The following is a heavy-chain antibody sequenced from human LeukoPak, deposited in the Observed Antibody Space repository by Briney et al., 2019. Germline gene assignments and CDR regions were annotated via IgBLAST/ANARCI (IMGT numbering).Heavy chain of an antibody. D-gene: IGHD6-13*01. V-gene: IGHV3-30-3*01. Sequence: GGSLRLSCAASGFTFSSYAMHWVRQAPGKGLEWVAVISYDGSNKYYADSVKGRFTISRDNSKNTLYLQMNSLRAEDTAVYYCARDQIKIAAAVYYYYYMDVWGKGTTVTVSS. CDR1: GFTFSSYA. CDR2: ISYDGSNK. J-gene: IGHJ6*03. CDR3: ARDQIKIAAAVYYYYYMDV.